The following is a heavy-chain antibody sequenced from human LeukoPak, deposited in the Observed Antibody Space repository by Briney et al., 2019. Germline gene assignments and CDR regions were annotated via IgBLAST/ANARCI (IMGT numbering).Heavy chain of an antibody. J-gene: IGHJ6*02. Sequence: SETPSLTCNVSGDSISSSSYYWDWIRQPPGKGLEWIGNMDYSGSTYYNPSLKGRVTISVDTSKNQFSLKLRSVTAADTAVYYCARHFYNYYYGMDVWGQGTTVTVSS. CDR2: MDYSGST. CDR1: GDSISSSSYY. CDR3: ARHFYNYYYGMDV. V-gene: IGHV4-39*01.